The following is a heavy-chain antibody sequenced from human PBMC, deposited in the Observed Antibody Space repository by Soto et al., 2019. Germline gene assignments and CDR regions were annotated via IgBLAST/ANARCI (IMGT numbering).Heavy chain of an antibody. CDR1: GYTFTGYY. CDR2: INPNSGGT. V-gene: IGHV1-2*04. Sequence: QVQLVQSGAEVKKPGASVKVSCKASGYTFTGYYMHWVRQATGQGLEWMGWINPNSGGTNYAQKFQGWVTMTRDTSISIAFMELSRLRSDDTAVYYCARAMIVVPKYFGMDVWGQGTTVTVSS. J-gene: IGHJ6*02. D-gene: IGHD3-22*01. CDR3: ARAMIVVPKYFGMDV.